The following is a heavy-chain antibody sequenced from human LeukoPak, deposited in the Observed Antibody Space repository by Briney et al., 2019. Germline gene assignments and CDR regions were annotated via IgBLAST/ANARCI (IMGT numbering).Heavy chain of an antibody. CDR3: TKHYYGSGSPYYFDY. V-gene: IGHV3-23*01. D-gene: IGHD3-10*01. J-gene: IGHJ4*02. Sequence: GGSLRLSCAASGFSFSSYAMSWVRQAPGKGLEWISALSGGGGSTYYADSVKGRFTISRDNSKNTLYLQMNSLRAEDTAVYYCTKHYYGSGSPYYFDYWGQGTLVTVSS. CDR1: GFSFSSYA. CDR2: LSGGGGST.